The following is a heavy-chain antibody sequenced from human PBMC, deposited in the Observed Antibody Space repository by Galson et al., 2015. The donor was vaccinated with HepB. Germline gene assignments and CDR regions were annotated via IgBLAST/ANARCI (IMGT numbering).Heavy chain of an antibody. CDR2: INPSGGST. J-gene: IGHJ4*02. D-gene: IGHD4-17*01. CDR3: ARFGGDYNPYFDY. Sequence: SVKVSCKASGYTFTSYYTHWVRQAPGQGLEWMGIINPSGGSTSYAQKLQGRVTMTRDTSTSTVYMELSSLRSEDTAVYYCARFGGDYNPYFDYWGQGTLVTVSS. CDR1: GYTFTSYY. V-gene: IGHV1-46*04.